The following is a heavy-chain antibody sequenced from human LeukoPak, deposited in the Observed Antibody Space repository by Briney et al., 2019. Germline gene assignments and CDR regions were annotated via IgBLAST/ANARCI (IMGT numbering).Heavy chain of an antibody. CDR2: ISWNSGSI. D-gene: IGHD4-17*01. CDR3: AKGLGTHGDPDSFDY. V-gene: IGHV3-9*01. CDR1: GFTFDDYA. J-gene: IGHJ4*02. Sequence: PGGSLRLSCAASGFTFDDYAMHWVRQAPGKGLEWVSGISWNSGSIGYADSVKGRFTISRDNSKNTLYLQMNSLRAEDTAVYYCAKGLGTHGDPDSFDYWGQGTLVTVSS.